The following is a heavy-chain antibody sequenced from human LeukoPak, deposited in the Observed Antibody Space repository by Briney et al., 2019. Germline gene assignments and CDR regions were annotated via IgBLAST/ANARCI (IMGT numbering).Heavy chain of an antibody. CDR2: INRSGST. J-gene: IGHJ4*02. CDR3: TRGLKLPFD. V-gene: IGHV4-34*01. CDR1: GGSFSGYC. Sequence: SETLSLTCAVYGGSFSGYCWSWIRQPPGKGLEWIGEINRSGSTDYNPSLKSRVTISVDMTKNHFSLKLSSMTAADTAVYYCTRGLKLPFDWGQGTLVTVSS.